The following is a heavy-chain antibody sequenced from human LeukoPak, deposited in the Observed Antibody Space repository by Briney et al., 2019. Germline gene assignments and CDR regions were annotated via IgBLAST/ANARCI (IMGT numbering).Heavy chain of an antibody. CDR2: ISRSGSVI. V-gene: IGHV3-48*03. D-gene: IGHD6-19*01. CDR1: GFSFSSNE. J-gene: IGHJ4*02. Sequence: GGSLRLSCAASGFSFSSNEMNWVRQAPGKGLEWISYISRSGSVIYYAESVKGRFTISRDNARNSLFLQMNSQRADDTSVYYCARRSAVAGTLDYWGQGTLVTVSS. CDR3: ARRSAVAGTLDY.